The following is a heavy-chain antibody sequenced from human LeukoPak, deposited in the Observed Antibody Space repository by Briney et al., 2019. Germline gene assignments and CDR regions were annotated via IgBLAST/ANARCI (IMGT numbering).Heavy chain of an antibody. J-gene: IGHJ4*02. CDR1: GGTFSSYA. CDR3: AREPVSSVDIVATSFDY. D-gene: IGHD5-12*01. Sequence: ASVKVSCKASGGTFSSYAISWVRQAPGQGLEWMGWINPNSGGTNYAQKFQGRVTMTRDTSISTAYMELSRLRSDDTAVYYCAREPVSSVDIVATSFDYWGQGTLVTVSS. CDR2: INPNSGGT. V-gene: IGHV1-2*02.